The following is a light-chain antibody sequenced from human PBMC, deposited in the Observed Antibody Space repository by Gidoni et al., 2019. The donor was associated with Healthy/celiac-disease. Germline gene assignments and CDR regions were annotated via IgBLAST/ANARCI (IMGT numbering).Light chain of an antibody. Sequence: EIVFTHSPATLSLSPGERATLTCRASQSIRSYLAWYQQKPGQAPSILIYDASNRATGIPARFSGSGSGTAFTLPISSLVPEDFAVYYCQQRSNWPPLTFGGGTKVEIK. V-gene: IGKV3-11*01. J-gene: IGKJ4*01. CDR3: QQRSNWPPLT. CDR2: DAS. CDR1: QSIRSY.